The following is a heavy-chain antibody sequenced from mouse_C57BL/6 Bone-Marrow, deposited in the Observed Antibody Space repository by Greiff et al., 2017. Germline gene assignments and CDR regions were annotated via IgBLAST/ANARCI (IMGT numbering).Heavy chain of an antibody. CDR2: ILPSIGRT. V-gene: IGHV15-2*01. CDR1: DSEVFPIAY. CDR3: ARGGIDYDYDGPYYYAMDY. Sequence: QVQLQQSGSELRSPGSSVKLSCKDFDSEVFPIAYMSWVRQKPGHGFEWIGGILPSIGRTIYGEKFEDKATLDADTLSNTAYLELNSLTSEDSAIYYCARGGIDYDYDGPYYYAMDYWGQGTSVTVSS. J-gene: IGHJ4*01. D-gene: IGHD2-4*01.